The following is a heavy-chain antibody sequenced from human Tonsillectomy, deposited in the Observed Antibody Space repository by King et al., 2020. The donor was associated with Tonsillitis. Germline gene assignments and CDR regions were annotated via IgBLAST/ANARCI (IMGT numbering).Heavy chain of an antibody. Sequence: QLVQSGAEVKKPGASVKVSCKASGYTFNNYGFSWVRQAPGQGLEWMGWISAYNANTHYAQELQGRLTMTTDTSTSTAYMELRSLRADDTAVYYCATESLVVPTASHSGGQGTLATVSS. CDR1: GYTFNNYG. D-gene: IGHD2-2*01. J-gene: IGHJ5*01. CDR3: ATESLVVPTASHS. CDR2: ISAYNANT. V-gene: IGHV1-18*04.